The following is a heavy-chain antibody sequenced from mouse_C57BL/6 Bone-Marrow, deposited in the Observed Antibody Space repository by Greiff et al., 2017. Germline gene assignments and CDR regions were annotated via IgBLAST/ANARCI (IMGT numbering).Heavy chain of an antibody. CDR1: GYAFSSSW. CDR3: ARGTTVVSGYFDV. V-gene: IGHV1-82*01. CDR2: IYPGDGDT. Sequence: VQLQQSGPELVKPGASVKISCKASGYAFSSSWMNWVKQRPGKGLEWIGRIYPGDGDTNYNGKFKGKATLTADKSSSPAYMQLGSLPSEGSAVYFGARGTTVVSGYFDVWGTGTTVTVSS. J-gene: IGHJ1*03. D-gene: IGHD1-1*01.